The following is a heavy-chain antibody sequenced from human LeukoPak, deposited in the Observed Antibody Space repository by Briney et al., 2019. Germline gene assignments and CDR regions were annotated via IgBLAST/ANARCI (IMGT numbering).Heavy chain of an antibody. D-gene: IGHD1-26*01. CDR3: ARARSGSYPSYYYYGMDV. Sequence: GGSLRLSCAASGFTFSIYSMNWVRQAPGKGLEWVSAIGTAGDTYYPGSVKGRFTISRENAKNSLYLQMNSLRAGDTAVYYCARARSGSYPSYYYYGMDVWGQGTTVTVSS. J-gene: IGHJ6*02. CDR2: IGTAGDT. CDR1: GFTFSIYS. V-gene: IGHV3-13*01.